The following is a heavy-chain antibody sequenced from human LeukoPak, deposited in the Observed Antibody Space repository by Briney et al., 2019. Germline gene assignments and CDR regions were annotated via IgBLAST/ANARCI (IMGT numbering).Heavy chain of an antibody. J-gene: IGHJ3*02. CDR2: ISGSGGST. D-gene: IGHD2-2*01. CDR3: AKDHISNSLVVEAFDI. Sequence: GGSLRLSCAASGFTFSNAWMSWVRQAPGKGLEWVSAISGSGGSTYYADSVKGRFTISRDNSKNTLYLQMNSLRAEDTAVYYCAKDHISNSLVVEAFDIWGQGTMVTVSS. CDR1: GFTFSNAW. V-gene: IGHV3-23*01.